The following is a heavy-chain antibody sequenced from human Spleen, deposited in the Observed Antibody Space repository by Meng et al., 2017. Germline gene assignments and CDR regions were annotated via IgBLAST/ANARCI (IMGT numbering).Heavy chain of an antibody. D-gene: IGHD6-19*01. CDR3: ARGPVAGHYYYGMDV. J-gene: IGHJ6*02. V-gene: IGHV1-69*06. CDR2: IIPVFGTP. Sequence: SVKVSCKASGGTFSSYAISWVRQAPGQGLEWMGGIIPVFGTPNYAQKFQGRVTITADKSTSTAYMELSSLRSEDTAVYYCARGPVAGHYYYGMDVWGQGTTVTVSS. CDR1: GGTFSSYA.